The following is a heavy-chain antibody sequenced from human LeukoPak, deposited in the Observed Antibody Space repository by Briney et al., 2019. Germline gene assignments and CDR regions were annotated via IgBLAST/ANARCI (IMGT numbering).Heavy chain of an antibody. D-gene: IGHD1-26*01. Sequence: TLSLTCTVSGDSISNDDYYWSWIRQHPEKGLEWIGYIHYSWSTYYNPSLRSRVSMSVDTSKSQFSLRLSSVTAADTAVYYCSRESGPFSPFGHWGQGILVTVTS. CDR1: GDSISNDDYY. J-gene: IGHJ4*02. CDR3: SRESGPFSPFGH. V-gene: IGHV4-31*03. CDR2: IHYSWST.